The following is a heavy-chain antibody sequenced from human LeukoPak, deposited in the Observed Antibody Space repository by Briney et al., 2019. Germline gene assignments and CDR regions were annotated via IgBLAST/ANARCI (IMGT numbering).Heavy chain of an antibody. CDR2: ISGSGGST. CDR3: AKDRGNYYGSGSYYAPHYFDY. J-gene: IGHJ4*02. V-gene: IGHV3-23*01. CDR1: GFTFSNYW. D-gene: IGHD3-10*01. Sequence: GGSLRLSCAASGFTFSNYWMHWVRQAPGKGLVWVSAISGSGGSTYYADSVKGRFTISRDNSKNTLYLQMNSLRAEDTAVYYCAKDRGNYYGSGSYYAPHYFDYWGQGTLVTVSS.